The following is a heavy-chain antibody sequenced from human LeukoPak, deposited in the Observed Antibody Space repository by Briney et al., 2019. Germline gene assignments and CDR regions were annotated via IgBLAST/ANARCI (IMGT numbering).Heavy chain of an antibody. CDR2: IYYSGST. D-gene: IGHD6-13*01. Sequence: SETLSLTCTVSGGSISSYYWSWIRQPPGKGLEWIGCIYYSGSTNYNPSLKSRVTISVDTSKNQFPLKLSSVTAADTAVYYCARDIAAAGSFDYWGQGTLVTVSS. V-gene: IGHV4-59*01. CDR3: ARDIAAAGSFDY. CDR1: GGSISSYY. J-gene: IGHJ4*02.